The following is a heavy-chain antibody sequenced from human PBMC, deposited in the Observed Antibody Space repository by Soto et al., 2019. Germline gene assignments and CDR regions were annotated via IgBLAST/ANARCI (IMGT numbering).Heavy chain of an antibody. CDR2: IFSNDEK. D-gene: IGHD3-22*01. CDR1: GFSLRNSRMG. V-gene: IGHV2-26*01. Sequence: SGPTLVNPTETLTLTCTVSGFSLRNSRMGVSWIRQSPGKALEWLAHIFSNDEKSYSTSLKSRLTISKDTSKSQVVLRMTNMDPVDTATYYCARINYDNTGLYSPSSGQGTLVTVAS. CDR3: ARINYDNTGLYSPS. J-gene: IGHJ5*02.